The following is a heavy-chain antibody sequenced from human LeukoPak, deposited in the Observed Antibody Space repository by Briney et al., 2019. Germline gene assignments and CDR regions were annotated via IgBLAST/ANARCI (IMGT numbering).Heavy chain of an antibody. V-gene: IGHV3-30*02. Sequence: PGGSLRLSCAASGFTFSGHAMHWVRQTPGVGLEWLAIIGDDGRDQHYTDSVKGRFTISRDNSKNTLFLQLNSLTPEDTALHLCARDLMWGFDYWGQGTLVTVSS. J-gene: IGHJ4*02. D-gene: IGHD7-27*01. CDR1: GFTFSGHA. CDR2: IGDDGRDQ. CDR3: ARDLMWGFDY.